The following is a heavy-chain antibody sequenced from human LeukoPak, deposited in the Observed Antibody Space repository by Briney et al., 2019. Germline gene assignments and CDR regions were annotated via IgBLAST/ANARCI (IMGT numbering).Heavy chain of an antibody. J-gene: IGHJ4*02. Sequence: GGSLRLSCAASGFTFSSYSMNWVRQAPGKGLEWLSYITGSSSTIYYADSVKGRLTISRDNAKNSLYLQMNSLRAEDTAVYYCASSSGHLDYWGQGTLVTVSS. V-gene: IGHV3-48*04. D-gene: IGHD6-19*01. CDR3: ASSSGHLDY. CDR1: GFTFSSYS. CDR2: ITGSSSTI.